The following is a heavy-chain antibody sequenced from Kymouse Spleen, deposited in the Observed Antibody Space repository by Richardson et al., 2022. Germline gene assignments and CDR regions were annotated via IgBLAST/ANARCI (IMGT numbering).Heavy chain of an antibody. D-gene: IGHD3-3*01. Sequence: QVQLQQWGAGLLKPSETLSLTCAVYGGSFSGYYWSWIRQPPGKGLEWIGEINHSGSTNYNPSLKSRVTISVDTSKNQFSLKLSSVTAADTAVYYCARATIFGVVIIHDPWGQGTLVTVSS. CDR2: INHSGST. V-gene: IGHV4-34*01. CDR1: GGSFSGYY. J-gene: IGHJ5*02. CDR3: ARATIFGVVIIHDP.